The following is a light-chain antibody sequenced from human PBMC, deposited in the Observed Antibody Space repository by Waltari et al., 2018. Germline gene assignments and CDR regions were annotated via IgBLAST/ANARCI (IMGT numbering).Light chain of an antibody. Sequence: AIRITQSPSSLSASTGDRVTITCRSNQDIGTYLAWYQQTPGKAPRLLLHGASTLQTGVPSRFSGSGSWTDFNITIACLQSEDFVTYFCQQYYAYPLTFGGGTKVEMK. V-gene: IGKV1-8*01. CDR3: QQYYAYPLT. CDR2: GAS. J-gene: IGKJ4*01. CDR1: QDIGTY.